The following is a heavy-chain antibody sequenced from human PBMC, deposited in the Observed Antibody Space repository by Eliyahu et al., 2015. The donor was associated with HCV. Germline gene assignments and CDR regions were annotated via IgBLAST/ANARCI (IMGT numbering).Heavy chain of an antibody. D-gene: IGHD6-19*01. CDR1: GFTFGTNA. CDR3: VKDSSLLKNGWYRSDY. CDR2: IVGSGGSA. Sequence: EVQLLESGGGLVQPGGSLRLSCVASGFTFGTNAMTWVRQAPGKGLEWVADIVGSGGSADYGDSVKGRFTISRDNSKNTLFLQMNNLRAEDTAVYYCVKDSSLLKNGWYRSDYWGQGTLVTVSS. V-gene: IGHV3-23*01. J-gene: IGHJ4*02.